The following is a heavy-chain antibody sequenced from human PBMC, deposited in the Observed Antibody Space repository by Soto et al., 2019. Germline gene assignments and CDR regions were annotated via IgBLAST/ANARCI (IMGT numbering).Heavy chain of an antibody. J-gene: IGHJ5*02. CDR2: VSPNSGNT. D-gene: IGHD3-10*01. Sequence: QVHLVQSGAEVTKPGASVKVSCRASGYTFGSHDIHWVRRAAVQGLEWMGWVSPNSGNTGYAQRFQGRVIMTRDTSKSTAYMELKSLTSADTATYYCARAYGAASFDLWGQGTLVTASS. V-gene: IGHV1-8*01. CDR3: ARAYGAASFDL. CDR1: GYTFGSHD.